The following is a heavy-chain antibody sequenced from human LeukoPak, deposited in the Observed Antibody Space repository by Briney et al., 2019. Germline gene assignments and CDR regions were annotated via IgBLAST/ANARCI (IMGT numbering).Heavy chain of an antibody. J-gene: IGHJ3*02. CDR2: IYHSGST. V-gene: IGHV4-30-2*01. Sequence: SETLSLTCAVSGGSISSDGYSWTWIRQPPGKGLEWIGYIYHSGSTYYNPSLKSRATISVDRSKNQFSLKLSSVTAADTAVYYCARGYYDSSGYFHDAFDIWGQGTMVTVSS. CDR1: GGSISSDGYS. D-gene: IGHD3-22*01. CDR3: ARGYYDSSGYFHDAFDI.